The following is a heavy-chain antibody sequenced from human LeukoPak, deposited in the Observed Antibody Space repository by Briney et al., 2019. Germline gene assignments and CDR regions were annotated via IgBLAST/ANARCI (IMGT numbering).Heavy chain of an antibody. D-gene: IGHD3-10*01. V-gene: IGHV4-34*01. CDR3: ARVGPYKITMVRGIMGYFDS. Sequence: SETLSLTCAVYGGSFSTYSWSWIRQPPGKGLEWIWEINHSGSTNYNPSLKGRLTISVDTFKNQFSLKLSSVSAADTAVYYCARVGPYKITMVRGIMGYFDSWGQGNLVTVSS. J-gene: IGHJ4*02. CDR1: GGSFSTYS. CDR2: INHSGST.